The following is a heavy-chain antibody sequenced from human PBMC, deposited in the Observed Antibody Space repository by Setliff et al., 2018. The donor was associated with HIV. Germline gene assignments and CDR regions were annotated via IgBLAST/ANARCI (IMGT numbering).Heavy chain of an antibody. D-gene: IGHD2-21*01. CDR2: IYYSGTT. V-gene: IGHV4-39*01. CDR3: ARPRLRGSGAFDI. Sequence: PSETLSLTCTVSGDSISSSTFYWGWIRQPTGKGLEWIGSIYYSGTTYYNPSLKSRVAISVDTSKNQFSLKLSSVTAADTAVYYCARPRLRGSGAFDIWGQGTMVTVSS. CDR1: GDSISSSTFY. J-gene: IGHJ3*02.